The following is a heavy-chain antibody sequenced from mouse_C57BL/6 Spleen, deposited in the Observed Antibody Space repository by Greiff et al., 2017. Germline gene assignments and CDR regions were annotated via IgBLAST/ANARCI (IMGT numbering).Heavy chain of an antibody. D-gene: IGHD2-3*01. V-gene: IGHV5-4*01. J-gene: IGHJ4*01. CDR3: ARDLDDVRDAMDY. CDR1: VFTFSSSA. CDR2: LSDGGSST. Sequence: EVTVVESGGGLVKPGGSLKLSCAASVFTFSSSAMSWVRQTPQKRLEWVATLSDGGSSTYYPDTVTGRFPISRDNAKNNLYLQMSHLKAEDTAMYYCARDLDDVRDAMDYWGQGTSVTVSA.